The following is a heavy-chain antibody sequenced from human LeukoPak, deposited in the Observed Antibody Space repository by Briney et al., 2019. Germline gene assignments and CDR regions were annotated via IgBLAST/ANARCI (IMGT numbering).Heavy chain of an antibody. J-gene: IGHJ4*02. Sequence: KSGGSLRLSCAASGFTFSSYSMNWVRQAPGKGLEWVSSISSSSSYIYYADSVKGRFTISRDNAKNSLYLQMNSLRAEDTAVYYCARDFYYGSGSFVAPLDYWGQGTLVTVSS. CDR1: GFTFSSYS. CDR2: ISSSSSYI. V-gene: IGHV3-21*04. CDR3: ARDFYYGSGSFVAPLDY. D-gene: IGHD3-10*01.